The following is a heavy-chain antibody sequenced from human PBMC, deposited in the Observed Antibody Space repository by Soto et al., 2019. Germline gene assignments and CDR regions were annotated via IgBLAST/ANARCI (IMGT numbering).Heavy chain of an antibody. V-gene: IGHV3-23*01. CDR2: ISGSAGTT. Sequence: GGSLRLSCSASGFIFASYAMSWVRQAPGKGLEWVSVISGSAGTTDYAGSVTGRFTISRDNSKNTLYLHMNSLKGEDTAVYYCAKKGPAYADAFGSWGQGTMVTVSS. D-gene: IGHD3-16*01. J-gene: IGHJ3*01. CDR3: AKKGPAYADAFGS. CDR1: GFIFASYA.